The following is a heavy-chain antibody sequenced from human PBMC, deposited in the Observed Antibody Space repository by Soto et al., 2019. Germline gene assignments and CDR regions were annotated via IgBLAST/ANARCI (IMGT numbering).Heavy chain of an antibody. J-gene: IGHJ4*02. Sequence: GGSLRLSCAASGFTFYSFAMSWVRQAPGKGLEWVSDISGSGGTTYYADSVKGRFTISRDNSENTLFLQMNSLTAEDTAVYYCAKVSGYRYGSFDFWGQGTLVTVSS. V-gene: IGHV3-23*01. CDR3: AKVSGYRYGSFDF. CDR2: ISGSGGTT. CDR1: GFTFYSFA. D-gene: IGHD5-18*01.